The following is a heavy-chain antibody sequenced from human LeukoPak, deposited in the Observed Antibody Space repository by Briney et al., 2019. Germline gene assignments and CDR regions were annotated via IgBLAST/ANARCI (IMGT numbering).Heavy chain of an antibody. Sequence: PSQTLSLTCAVSGGSISSGGYSWSWIRQPPGKGLEWIGYIYHSGSTYYNPSLKSRVTISVDRSKNQFSLKLSSVTAADTAVYYCATLGVTTAEYFQHWGQGTLVIVSS. CDR2: IYHSGST. D-gene: IGHD4-17*01. CDR1: GGSISSGGYS. CDR3: ATLGVTTAEYFQH. V-gene: IGHV4-30-2*01. J-gene: IGHJ1*01.